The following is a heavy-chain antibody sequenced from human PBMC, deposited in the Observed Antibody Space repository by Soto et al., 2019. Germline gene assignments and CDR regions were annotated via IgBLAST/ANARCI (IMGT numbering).Heavy chain of an antibody. J-gene: IGHJ6*03. CDR3: AREPASEGYYYYYYMDV. V-gene: IGHV1-8*01. CDR2: MSPNSGNT. CDR1: GYTFTSYD. D-gene: IGHD3-10*01. Sequence: QVQLVQSGAEVKKPGASVKVSCKASGYTFTSYDINWVRQATGQGLEWMGWMSPNSGNTGYAQKFQGRVTMTRNTSISTAYMELSSLRSEDTAVYYCAREPASEGYYYYYYMDVWGKGTTVTVSS.